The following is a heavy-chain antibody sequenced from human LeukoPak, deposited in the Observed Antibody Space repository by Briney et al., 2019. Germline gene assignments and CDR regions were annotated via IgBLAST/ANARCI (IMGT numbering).Heavy chain of an antibody. D-gene: IGHD1-14*01. CDR3: AREGSYNTKWTRGWFDP. CDR2: INPGDSDT. Sequence: GESLKISCRGVGYSFTNYWIGWVRQMPGKGLEWMGIINPGDSDTIYSPSFQGQVTISADNSITTAYLQWSSLKASDTAMYYCAREGSYNTKWTRGWFDPWGQGTLVTVSS. V-gene: IGHV5-51*01. J-gene: IGHJ5*02. CDR1: GYSFTNYW.